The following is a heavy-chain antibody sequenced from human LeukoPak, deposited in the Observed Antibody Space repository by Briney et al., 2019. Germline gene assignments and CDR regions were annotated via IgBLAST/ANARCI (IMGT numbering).Heavy chain of an antibody. CDR2: IHDSGST. CDR1: GGSIRSYY. Sequence: PSETLSLTCTVSGGSIRSYYWSWIRQPPGKGLEWIGYIHDSGSTNYNPSLKSRVIISVDMSKNQLSLKVNSVTAADTAVYYCARDRRGEQVHAFDLWGQGTMVTVSS. J-gene: IGHJ3*01. CDR3: ARDRRGEQVHAFDL. D-gene: IGHD1-26*01. V-gene: IGHV4-59*01.